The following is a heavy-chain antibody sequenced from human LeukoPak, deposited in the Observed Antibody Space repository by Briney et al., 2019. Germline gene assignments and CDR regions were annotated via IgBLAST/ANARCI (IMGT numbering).Heavy chain of an antibody. CDR3: ARGAGYSSSWYYYYGMDV. D-gene: IGHD6-13*01. J-gene: IGHJ6*02. CDR1: GFAFSTYW. CDR2: IKSDGSST. V-gene: IGHV3-74*03. Sequence: PGGSLRLSCAASGFAFSTYWMHWVRQAPGKGLVWVSRIKSDGSSTTYADFVKGRFTIPRDNAKNSLYLQMNSLRAEDTAVYYCARGAGYSSSWYYYYGMDVWGQGTTVTVSS.